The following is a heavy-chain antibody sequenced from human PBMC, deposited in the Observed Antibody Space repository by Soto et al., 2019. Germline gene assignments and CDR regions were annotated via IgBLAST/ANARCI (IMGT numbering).Heavy chain of an antibody. V-gene: IGHV3-21*01. D-gene: IGHD2-2*01. CDR2: ISSSSSYI. CDR1: GFTFSSYS. J-gene: IGHJ6*03. Sequence: GGSLRLSCAASGFTFSSYSMNWVRQAPGKGLEWVSSISSSSSYIYYADSVKGRFTISRDNAKNSLYLQMNSLRAEDTAVYYCARYCSSTSCYLGFKSQKNYYYYYMDVWGKGTTVTVSS. CDR3: ARYCSSTSCYLGFKSQKNYYYYYMDV.